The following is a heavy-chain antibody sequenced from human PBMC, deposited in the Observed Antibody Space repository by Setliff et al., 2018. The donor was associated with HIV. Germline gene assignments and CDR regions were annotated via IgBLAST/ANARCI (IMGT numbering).Heavy chain of an antibody. Sequence: SETLSLTCTVSGGSITGHYWSWIRQPPGKGLEWIGYIHYSGSSNYNPSLKSRVTISADTSNNQFSLRLTSMTAADTAVYYCAKTSVGATGLYAFDIWGQGTMVTVSS. D-gene: IGHD1-26*01. CDR2: IHYSGSS. CDR1: GGSITGHY. V-gene: IGHV4-59*08. J-gene: IGHJ3*02. CDR3: AKTSVGATGLYAFDI.